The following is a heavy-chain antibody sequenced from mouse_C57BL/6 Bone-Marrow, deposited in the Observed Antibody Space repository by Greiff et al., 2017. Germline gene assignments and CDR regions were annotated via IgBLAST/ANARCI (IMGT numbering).Heavy chain of an antibody. V-gene: IGHV5-9*01. D-gene: IGHD1-1*01. CDR1: GFTFSSYT. Sequence: EVQLVESGGGLVKPGGSLKLSCAASGFTFSSYTMSWVRQTPEKRLEWVATISGGGGNTYYPDSVKGRFTISRDNAKNTLYLQMSRLRSEDTALYYCARCYYYGSSLYFDYWGQGTTLTVSS. J-gene: IGHJ2*01. CDR3: ARCYYYGSSLYFDY. CDR2: ISGGGGNT.